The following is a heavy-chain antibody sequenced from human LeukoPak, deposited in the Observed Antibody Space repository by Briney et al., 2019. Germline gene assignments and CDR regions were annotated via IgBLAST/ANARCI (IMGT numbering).Heavy chain of an antibody. Sequence: SQTLSLTCTVSGGSISSGDCFWSWIRQPPGKGLEWIGNIYYSGSTYYNPSLKSRVTISVDIFKNQFSLTLRSVPAAAPADYYCARERRYCSGGRCKSGNWFDLWGQGTLVTVSS. CDR2: IYYSGST. D-gene: IGHD2-15*01. V-gene: IGHV4-30-4*08. J-gene: IGHJ5*02. CDR1: GGSISSGDCF. CDR3: ARERRYCSGGRCKSGNWFDL.